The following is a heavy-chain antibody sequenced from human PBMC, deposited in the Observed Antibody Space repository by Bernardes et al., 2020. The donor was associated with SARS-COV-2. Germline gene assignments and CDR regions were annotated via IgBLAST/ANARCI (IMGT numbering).Heavy chain of an antibody. CDR1: GFTFSNYA. CDR3: AKPFLTGDWYFFDF. J-gene: IGHJ4*02. V-gene: IGHV3-23*01. CDR2: IAGNGGST. Sequence: GGSLRLSCSASGFTFSNYAMSWVRQAPGKGLEWVSVIAGNGGSTHNAGSVMGRFTMSRDNSKNMLFLQMNSLRAEDTAIYYCAKPFLTGDWYFFDFWGQGTLVTVSS. D-gene: IGHD7-27*01.